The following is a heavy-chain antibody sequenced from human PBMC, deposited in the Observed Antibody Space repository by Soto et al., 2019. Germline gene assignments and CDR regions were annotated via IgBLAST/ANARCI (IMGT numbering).Heavy chain of an antibody. Sequence: ASVKVSCKASGFTPTSYYMHWVRQAPGHGLEWMGMINPSDGRTNYAQKFQGRVTMTRETSTSTVYMELSSLRSEDTAVHYCARGVGAASENTIDYWGQGTLVTVSS. V-gene: IGHV1-46*01. CDR1: GFTPTSYY. D-gene: IGHD6-25*01. CDR2: INPSDGRT. CDR3: ARGVGAASENTIDY. J-gene: IGHJ4*02.